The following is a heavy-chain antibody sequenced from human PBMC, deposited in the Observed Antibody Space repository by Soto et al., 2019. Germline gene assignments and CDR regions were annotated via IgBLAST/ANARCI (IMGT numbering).Heavy chain of an antibody. CDR2: ISSNGGTT. CDR1: GFTFSSYD. CDR3: ARRVSGNYGY. D-gene: IGHD1-7*01. V-gene: IGHV3-64*01. Sequence: EVQLAESGGGMVQPGGSLRLSCVASGFTFSSYDMHWVRQAPGKGLEYVSSISSNGGTTYYGNSVKGRFTISRDNSKKPLYPQMGSLRAEDMAVYYCARRVSGNYGYWGQGTLVPVFS. J-gene: IGHJ4*02.